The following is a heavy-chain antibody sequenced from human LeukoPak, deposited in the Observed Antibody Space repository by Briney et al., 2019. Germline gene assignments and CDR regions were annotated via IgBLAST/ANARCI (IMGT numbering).Heavy chain of an antibody. CDR1: GFIFDDYA. J-gene: IGHJ4*02. V-gene: IGHV3-43D*03. Sequence: GGSLRLSCGASGFIFDDYAMHWVRQAPGKGLEWVSLISWDGGSTYYADSVKGRFTISRDNSKNSLYLQMNGLRAEDTALYYCAKDIARYYYDSSGYYGQLEYWGQGTLVTVSS. CDR3: AKDIARYYYDSSGYYGQLEY. D-gene: IGHD3-22*01. CDR2: ISWDGGST.